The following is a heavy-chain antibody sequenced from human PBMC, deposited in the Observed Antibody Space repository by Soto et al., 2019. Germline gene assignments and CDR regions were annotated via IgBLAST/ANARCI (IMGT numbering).Heavy chain of an antibody. J-gene: IGHJ4*02. Sequence: EVQLLESGGGLVQPGGSLRLSCAASGFTFSSFAMSWVRQAPGKGLEWVSAISGSGGSTYYADSVKGRFTISRDNSKNTLYLQMNSLRAEDTAVYYCAKDGSGWYVTPADWGQGTLVTVSS. V-gene: IGHV3-23*01. CDR1: GFTFSSFA. D-gene: IGHD6-19*01. CDR2: ISGSGGST. CDR3: AKDGSGWYVTPAD.